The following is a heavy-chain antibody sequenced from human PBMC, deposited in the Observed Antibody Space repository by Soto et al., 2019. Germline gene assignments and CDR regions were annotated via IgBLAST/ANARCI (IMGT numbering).Heavy chain of an antibody. CDR1: GFTFSSYA. CDR2: ISGSGGST. CDR3: AKGRPVRGVIMGYFDY. V-gene: IGHV3-23*01. Sequence: GGSLRLSCAASGFTFSSYAMSWVRQAPGKGLEWVSAISGSGGSTYYADSVKGRFTISRDNSKNTLYLQMNSLRAEDTAVYYCAKGRPVRGVIMGYFDYWGQGTLVTVSS. J-gene: IGHJ4*02. D-gene: IGHD3-10*01.